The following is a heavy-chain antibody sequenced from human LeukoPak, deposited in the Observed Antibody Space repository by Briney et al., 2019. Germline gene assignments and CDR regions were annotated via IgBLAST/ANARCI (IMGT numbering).Heavy chain of an antibody. V-gene: IGHV4-39*07. CDR2: IYYSGST. J-gene: IGHJ4*02. CDR3: ARDTYYDSSGYYSDY. CDR1: GGSISSSSYY. Sequence: SETLSLTCTVSGGSISSSSYYWGWIRQPPGKGLEWIGSIYYSGSTYYNPSLKSRVTISVDTSKNQFSLKLSSVTAADTAVYYCARDTYYDSSGYYSDYWGQGTLVTVSS. D-gene: IGHD3-22*01.